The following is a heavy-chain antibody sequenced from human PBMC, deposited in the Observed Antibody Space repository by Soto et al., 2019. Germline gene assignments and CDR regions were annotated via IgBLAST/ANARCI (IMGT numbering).Heavy chain of an antibody. Sequence: PGGSLRLSCAASGFTFSSYGMHWVRQAPGKGLEWVAVIWYDGSNKYYADSVKGRFTISRDNSKNTLYLQMNSLRAEDTAVYYCARSTLRFLEWSLQIWGQGTMVTVSS. J-gene: IGHJ3*02. CDR3: ARSTLRFLEWSLQI. D-gene: IGHD3-3*01. V-gene: IGHV3-33*01. CDR2: IWYDGSNK. CDR1: GFTFSSYG.